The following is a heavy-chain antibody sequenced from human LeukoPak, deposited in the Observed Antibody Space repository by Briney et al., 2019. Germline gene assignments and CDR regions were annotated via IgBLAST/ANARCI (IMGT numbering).Heavy chain of an antibody. CDR2: IKQDGSEK. D-gene: IGHD5-18*01. J-gene: IGHJ4*02. V-gene: IGHV3-7*01. Sequence: GGSLRLSCAASGFTFSSHWMSWVRQAPGKGLEWVANIKQDGSEKYYVDSVKGRFTISRDNAKNSLYLQMNSLRAEDTAVYYCTRSAAMVTGRFDYWGQGTLVTVSS. CDR3: TRSAAMVTGRFDY. CDR1: GFTFSSHW.